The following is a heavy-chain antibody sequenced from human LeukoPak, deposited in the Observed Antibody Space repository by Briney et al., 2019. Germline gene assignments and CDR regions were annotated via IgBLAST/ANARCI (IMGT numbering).Heavy chain of an antibody. J-gene: IGHJ4*02. Sequence: GGSLRLSCAASGFTFSDYGIHWVRQAPGKGLEWVGLISYDGSIKYYADSVKGRFTISRDNSKNTLYLQMNSLRPEDTAVYCCAKYLYPTLTGIDYWGQGTLVTVSS. CDR1: GFTFSDYG. CDR3: AKYLYPTLTGIDY. CDR2: ISYDGSIK. V-gene: IGHV3-30*18. D-gene: IGHD3-9*01.